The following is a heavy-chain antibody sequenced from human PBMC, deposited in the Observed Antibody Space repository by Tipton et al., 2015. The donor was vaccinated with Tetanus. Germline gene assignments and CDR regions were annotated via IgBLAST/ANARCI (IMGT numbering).Heavy chain of an antibody. CDR1: GGSLNNYY. J-gene: IGHJ5*02. Sequence: TLSLTCAVDGGSLNNYYWAWFRQPPGKGLEWTGEIDHSGNTRYNPSLKSRLTISVDTSKDQFSLKLSSVVAADTAVYYCARGPFAYDRWGQGALVTVSS. CDR2: IDHSGNT. V-gene: IGHV4-34*01. CDR3: ARGPFAYDR.